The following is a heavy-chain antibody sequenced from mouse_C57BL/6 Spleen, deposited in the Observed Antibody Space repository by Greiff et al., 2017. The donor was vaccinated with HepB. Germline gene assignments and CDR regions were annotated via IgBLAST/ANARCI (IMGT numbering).Heavy chain of an antibody. Sequence: EVQVVESGGGLVKPGGSLKLSCAASGFTFSSYAMSWVRQTPEKRLEWVATISDGGGYTYYPDNVKGRFTISRDNAKNNLYLQMSHLKSEDTAMYYCAREGGYLYAMDYWGQGTSVTVSS. CDR2: ISDGGGYT. J-gene: IGHJ4*01. CDR3: AREGGYLYAMDY. CDR1: GFTFSSYA. V-gene: IGHV5-4*01. D-gene: IGHD2-2*01.